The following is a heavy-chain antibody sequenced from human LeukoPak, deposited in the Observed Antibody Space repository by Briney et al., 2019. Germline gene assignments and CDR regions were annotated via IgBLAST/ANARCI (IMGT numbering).Heavy chain of an antibody. CDR1: GYSFTSYW. D-gene: IGHD4-17*01. J-gene: IGHJ4*02. Sequence: GESLKISCKASGYSFTSYWIGWVRQMPGKGLEWMGIIYPGDSDIKYRLSSQGQVTISADKSITTAYLQWSSLKASDTAMYYCARRGDYGDYGMAFDDWGQGTLVTV. V-gene: IGHV5-51*01. CDR2: IYPGDSDI. CDR3: ARRGDYGDYGMAFDD.